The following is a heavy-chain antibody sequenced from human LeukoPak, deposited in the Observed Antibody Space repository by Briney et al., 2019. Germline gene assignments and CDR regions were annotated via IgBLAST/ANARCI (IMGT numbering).Heavy chain of an antibody. V-gene: IGHV3-7*01. CDR3: AKVQYSGSSSAFDY. Sequence: GGSLRLSCAASGFTLSSYWMTWVRQAPGKGLEWVANIKEDGSEKYYVDSVKGRFTISRDNSKNTLYLQMNSLRAEDTAVYYCAKVQYSGSSSAFDYWGQGTLVTVSS. CDR1: GFTLSSYW. D-gene: IGHD1-26*01. J-gene: IGHJ4*02. CDR2: IKEDGSEK.